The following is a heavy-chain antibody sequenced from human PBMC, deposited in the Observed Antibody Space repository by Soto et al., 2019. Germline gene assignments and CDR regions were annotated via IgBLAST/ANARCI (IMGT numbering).Heavy chain of an antibody. J-gene: IGHJ5*02. CDR3: ARQGLYGDYPNNWFDP. D-gene: IGHD4-17*01. Sequence: SETLSLTCTVSGGSISSYYWSWIRQPPGKGLEWIGYIYYSGSTNYNPSLKSRVTISVDTSKNQFSLKLSSVTAADTAVYYCARQGLYGDYPNNWFDPWGQGTLVTVSS. CDR1: GGSISSYY. V-gene: IGHV4-59*08. CDR2: IYYSGST.